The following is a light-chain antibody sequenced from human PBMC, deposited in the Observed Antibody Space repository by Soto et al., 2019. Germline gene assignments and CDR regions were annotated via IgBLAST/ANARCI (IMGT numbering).Light chain of an antibody. CDR3: MQALRTSWT. J-gene: IGKJ1*01. CDR2: LGS. Sequence: DIVMTQSPLSLPVTPGEPASISCRSSQSLLHXNGYNYLDWYLQKPGQSPQLLIYLGSNRASGVPDRFSGSGSGTDFTLKISRVEAEDVGVYYCMQALRTSWTFGQGTKVEIK. V-gene: IGKV2-28*01. CDR1: QSLLHXNGYNY.